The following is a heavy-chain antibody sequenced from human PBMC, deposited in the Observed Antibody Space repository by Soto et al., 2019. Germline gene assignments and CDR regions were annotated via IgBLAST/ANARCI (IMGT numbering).Heavy chain of an antibody. Sequence: EVQLLESGGGLVQPGGSLRLSCAASGFTFSSYAMNWVRQAPGKGLEWVSVISGSGGSTYHADSVKGRFTISRDNSKNTLYLQMNSLRADDTAIYYCARHSSGWYGWFAPWGQGTLVTVSS. J-gene: IGHJ5*02. D-gene: IGHD6-19*01. CDR2: ISGSGGST. V-gene: IGHV3-23*01. CDR1: GFTFSSYA. CDR3: ARHSSGWYGWFAP.